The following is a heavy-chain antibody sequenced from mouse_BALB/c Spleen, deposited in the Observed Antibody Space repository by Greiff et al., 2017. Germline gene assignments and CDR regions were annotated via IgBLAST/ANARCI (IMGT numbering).Heavy chain of an antibody. Sequence: VQLQQPGAELVKPGASVKMSCKASGYTFTSYVMHWVKQKPGQGLEWIGYINPYNDGTKYNEKFKGKATLTSDKSSSTAYMELSSLTSEDSAVYYCARGHYDWYFDVWGAGTTVTVSS. CDR1: GYTFTSYV. J-gene: IGHJ1*01. D-gene: IGHD1-2*01. CDR2: INPYNDGT. CDR3: ARGHYDWYFDV. V-gene: IGHV1-14*01.